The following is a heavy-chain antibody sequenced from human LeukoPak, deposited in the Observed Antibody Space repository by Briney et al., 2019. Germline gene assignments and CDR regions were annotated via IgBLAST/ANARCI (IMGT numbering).Heavy chain of an antibody. J-gene: IGHJ6*02. CDR2: INPSGGST. Sequence: GASVKVSCKASGYTFTSYYMHWVRQAPGQGLEWMGIINPSGGSTSYAQKFQGRVTMTRDTSTSTVYMELSSLRSEDTAVYYCATVRYFDWLLPYYYYGMDVWGQGTTVTVSS. D-gene: IGHD3-9*01. V-gene: IGHV1-46*01. CDR3: ATVRYFDWLLPYYYYGMDV. CDR1: GYTFTSYY.